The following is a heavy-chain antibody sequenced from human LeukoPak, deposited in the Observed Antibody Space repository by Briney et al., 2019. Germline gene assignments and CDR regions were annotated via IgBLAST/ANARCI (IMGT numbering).Heavy chain of an antibody. Sequence: GRSLRLSCAASGFTFSNYWMSWVRQAPGKGLEWVANIKQDGSEKYYVDSVKGRFTIFRDDAKNSLYLQMNSLRAEDTAVYYCARKAYGMDVWGKGTTVTVSS. CDR2: IKQDGSEK. V-gene: IGHV3-7*03. J-gene: IGHJ6*04. CDR1: GFTFSNYW. CDR3: ARKAYGMDV.